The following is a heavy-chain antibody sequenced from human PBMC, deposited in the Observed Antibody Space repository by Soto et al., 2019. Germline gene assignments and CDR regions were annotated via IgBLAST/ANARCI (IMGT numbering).Heavy chain of an antibody. CDR3: AMVNVYVTPSPQDV. CDR1: GYTCTRYG. J-gene: IGHJ6*02. Sequence: QVQLVQSGSEVKNPGAPVKVSCKASGYTCTRYGIGWARQAPGQGLEWMGRINTYNGNTNYAQNVQGRVTLTTDTFTSTAYMELRSLRYNDTAIYYCAMVNVYVTPSPQDVWGQGTTVIVSS. V-gene: IGHV1-18*01. D-gene: IGHD3-16*01. CDR2: INTYNGNT.